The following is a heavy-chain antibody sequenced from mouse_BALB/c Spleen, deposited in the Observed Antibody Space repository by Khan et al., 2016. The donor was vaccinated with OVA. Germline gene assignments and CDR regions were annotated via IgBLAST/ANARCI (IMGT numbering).Heavy chain of an antibody. D-gene: IGHD2-14*01. V-gene: IGHV1-4*01. Sequence: QVQLKQSGAELARPGASVKMSCKASGYTFTTYTMHWIKQRPGQGLEWIGYINPSSGYANYNQKFKDKATLTADKSSSTAYMQLSSLTSEDSAVYYCARDGAYYRSDGWFAYWGQGTLVTGSA. CDR1: GYTFTTYT. CDR3: ARDGAYYRSDGWFAY. J-gene: IGHJ3*01. CDR2: INPSSGYA.